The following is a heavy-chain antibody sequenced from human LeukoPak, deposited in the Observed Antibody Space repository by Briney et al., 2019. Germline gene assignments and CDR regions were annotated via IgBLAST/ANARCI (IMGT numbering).Heavy chain of an antibody. J-gene: IGHJ6*02. Sequence: SSETLSLTCTVSGGSISSYYWSWIRQPAGKGLEWIGRIYTSGSTNYNPSLKSRVTMSVDTSKNQFSLKLSSVTAADTAVYYCAKDRIVGTNYLAYGMDVWGQGTTVTVSS. CDR3: AKDRIVGTNYLAYGMDV. V-gene: IGHV4-4*07. CDR2: IYTSGST. CDR1: GGSISSYY. D-gene: IGHD1-26*01.